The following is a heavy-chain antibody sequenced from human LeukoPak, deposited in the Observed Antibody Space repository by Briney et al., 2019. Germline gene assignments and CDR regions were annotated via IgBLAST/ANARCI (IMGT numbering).Heavy chain of an antibody. J-gene: IGHJ5*02. Sequence: ASVKVSCKASGYTFTGYYMHWVRQTPGQGLEWMGWINPNSGGTNYAQKFQGRVTMTRDTSISTAYMELSRLRSDDTAVYYCARGRYCSSTSCYSHWFDPWGQGTLVTVSS. D-gene: IGHD2-2*01. CDR2: INPNSGGT. V-gene: IGHV1-2*02. CDR3: ARGRYCSSTSCYSHWFDP. CDR1: GYTFTGYY.